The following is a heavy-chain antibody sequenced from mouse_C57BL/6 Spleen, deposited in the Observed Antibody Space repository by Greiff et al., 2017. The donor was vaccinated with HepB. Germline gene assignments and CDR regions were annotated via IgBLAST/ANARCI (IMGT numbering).Heavy chain of an antibody. CDR2: IYPRSGNT. V-gene: IGHV1-81*01. J-gene: IGHJ1*03. CDR1: GYTFTSYG. CDR3: ARWGYGSSYVNFDV. D-gene: IGHD1-1*01. Sequence: VQLQQSGAELARPGASVKLSCKASGYTFTSYGISWVKQRTGQGLEWIGEIYPRSGNTYYNEKFKGKATLTADKSSSTAYMELRSLTSEDSAVYFCARWGYGSSYVNFDVWGTGTTVTVSS.